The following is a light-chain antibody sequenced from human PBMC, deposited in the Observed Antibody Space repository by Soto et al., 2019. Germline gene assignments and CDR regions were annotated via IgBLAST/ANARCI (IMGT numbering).Light chain of an antibody. Sequence: IVMTQSPATLSVSTGERATLSCRASQTVSSNLAWYQQKPGQAPRLLIYGASTRATGIPARFSGSGSGTDFTLTISSLQSEDFAVYFCQQYNNWPRTFGQGTKVEIK. J-gene: IGKJ1*01. CDR1: QTVSSN. CDR2: GAS. V-gene: IGKV3-15*01. CDR3: QQYNNWPRT.